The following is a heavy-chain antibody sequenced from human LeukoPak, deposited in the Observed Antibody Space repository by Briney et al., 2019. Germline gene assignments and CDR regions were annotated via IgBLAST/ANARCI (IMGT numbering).Heavy chain of an antibody. Sequence: GGSLRLSCAASGFTLSDHCMDWVRQAPGKGLEWVGRTRDKANSYSTEYAASVKGRFTISRDDSKNSMYLQMNSLKTEDTAVYYCAGAAYSSGHYYFHYWGQGALVTVSS. V-gene: IGHV3-72*01. CDR1: GFTLSDHC. CDR2: TRDKANSYST. CDR3: AGAAYSSGHYYFHY. D-gene: IGHD3-22*01. J-gene: IGHJ4*02.